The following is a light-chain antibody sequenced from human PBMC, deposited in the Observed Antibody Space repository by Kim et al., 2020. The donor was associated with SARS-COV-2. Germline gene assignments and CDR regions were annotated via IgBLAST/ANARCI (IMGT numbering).Light chain of an antibody. CDR3: LQSDRLPLP. CDR1: QDIKKY. Sequence: SASAGDRVTITCQASQDIKKYLNWFQQKPGKAPKRLIYDASNLESGVPSRFSGSGSGTHFTHPISSLQPVDVATYYCLQSDRLPLPFRPGTKLDL. V-gene: IGKV1-33*01. CDR2: DAS. J-gene: IGKJ3*01.